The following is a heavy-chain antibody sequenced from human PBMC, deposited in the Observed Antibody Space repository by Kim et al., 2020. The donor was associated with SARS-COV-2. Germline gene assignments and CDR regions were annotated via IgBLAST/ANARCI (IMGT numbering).Heavy chain of an antibody. V-gene: IGHV4-39*01. D-gene: IGHD6-13*01. CDR1: GGSISSSSYY. CDR3: ATSALSSSWYLYWFDP. J-gene: IGHJ5*02. CDR2: IYYSGST. Sequence: SETLSLTCTVSGGSISSSSYYWGWIRQPPGKGLEWIGSIYYSGSTYYNPSLKSRVTISVDTSKNQFSLKLSSVTAADTAVYYCATSALSSSWYLYWFDPWGQGTLVTVSS.